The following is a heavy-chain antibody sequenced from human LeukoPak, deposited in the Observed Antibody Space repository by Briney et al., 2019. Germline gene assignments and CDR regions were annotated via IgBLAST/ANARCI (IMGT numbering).Heavy chain of an antibody. V-gene: IGHV3-7*03. D-gene: IGHD3-22*01. J-gene: IGHJ4*02. Sequence: GGSLRLSCAASGFTFSAYSMNWVRQAPGKGLEWVANIKQDGSEKYYVDSVKGRFTISRDNAKNSLYLQMNSLRAEDTAVYYCAREGYYYDSSGYYYWGQGTLVTVSS. CDR1: GFTFSAYS. CDR3: AREGYYYDSSGYYY. CDR2: IKQDGSEK.